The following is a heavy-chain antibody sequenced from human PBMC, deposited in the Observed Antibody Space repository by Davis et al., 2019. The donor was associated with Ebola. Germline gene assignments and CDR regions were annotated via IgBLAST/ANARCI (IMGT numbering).Heavy chain of an antibody. V-gene: IGHV4-39*01. Sequence: SETLSLTCTVSGGSIISSSSYWGWIRQPPRKGLEWIGSIYYSGITYYNPSLKSRVTISVDTSKNQFSLKLSSVTAADTAVYYCARGRITIFGVPKGPAAFDIWGQGTMVTVSS. CDR2: IYYSGIT. D-gene: IGHD3-3*01. J-gene: IGHJ3*02. CDR1: GGSIISSSSY. CDR3: ARGRITIFGVPKGPAAFDI.